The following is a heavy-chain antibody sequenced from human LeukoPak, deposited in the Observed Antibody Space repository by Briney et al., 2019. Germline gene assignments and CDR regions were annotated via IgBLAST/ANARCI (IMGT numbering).Heavy chain of an antibody. CDR1: GFTFSSYA. CDR2: ISGSGGST. J-gene: IGHJ4*02. V-gene: IGHV3-23*01. Sequence: GGSLRLSCAASGFTFSSYAMSWVRQAPGKGLEWVSAISGSGGSTYYVDSVKGRFTISRDNSKNTLYLQMNSLRAEDTAVYYCAKATPYYGDYRYFDYWGQGTLVTVSS. CDR3: AKATPYYGDYRYFDY. D-gene: IGHD4-17*01.